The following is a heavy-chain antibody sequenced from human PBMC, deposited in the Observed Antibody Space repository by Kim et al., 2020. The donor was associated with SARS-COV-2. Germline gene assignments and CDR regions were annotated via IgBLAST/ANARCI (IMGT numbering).Heavy chain of an antibody. J-gene: IGHJ6*02. D-gene: IGHD6-13*01. V-gene: IGHV1-2*02. CDR1: GYTFTGYY. CDR2: INPNSGGT. Sequence: ASVTVSCKASGYTFTGYYMHWVRQAPGQGLEWMGWINPNSGGTNYAQKFQGRVTMTRDTSISTAYMELSRLRSDDTAVYYCARDMYSSSWYGDYYYYYGMDVWGQGTTVTVSS. CDR3: ARDMYSSSWYGDYYYYYGMDV.